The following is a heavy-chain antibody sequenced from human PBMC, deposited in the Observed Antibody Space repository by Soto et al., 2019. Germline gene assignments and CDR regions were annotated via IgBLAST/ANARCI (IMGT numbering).Heavy chain of an antibody. J-gene: IGHJ6*02. Sequence: QVQLVQSGAEVRKPGASVKVSCKASGYTFTTYGISWVRQAPGQGLEWMGWISGYNGHTKYAQKFQGRVTMTTDTSTSTVYMDRRSLRSDDTAVYYCAREGEMPYSYYGLDVWGQGTTVNVSS. CDR3: AREGEMPYSYYGLDV. V-gene: IGHV1-18*01. CDR2: ISGYNGHT. D-gene: IGHD3-16*01. CDR1: GYTFTTYG.